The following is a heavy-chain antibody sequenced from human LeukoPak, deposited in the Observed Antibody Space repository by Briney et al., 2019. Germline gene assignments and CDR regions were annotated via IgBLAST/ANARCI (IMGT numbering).Heavy chain of an antibody. D-gene: IGHD3-22*01. CDR3: ARVDDSSGYYYFDY. J-gene: IGHJ4*02. CDR2: MNPNSGNT. Sequence: WASVKVSCKASGYTFTSYDINWVRQATGQGLEWMGWMNPNSGNTGYAQKFQGRVTITTDESTSTAYMDLSSLRSEDTAVYYCARVDDSSGYYYFDYRGQGTLVSVSS. V-gene: IGHV1-8*01. CDR1: GYTFTSYD.